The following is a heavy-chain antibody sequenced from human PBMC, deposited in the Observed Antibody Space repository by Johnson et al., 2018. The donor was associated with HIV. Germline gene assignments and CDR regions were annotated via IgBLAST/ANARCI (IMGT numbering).Heavy chain of an antibody. CDR3: AKERGYSYGRGAFDI. CDR1: GFTFSSYW. Sequence: QVQLVESGGGLVQPGGSLRLSCAASGFTFSSYWMSWVRQAPGKGLEWVAVISYDGSNKYYADSVKGRFTISRDNSKNTLYLQMNSLRAEDTAVYYCAKERGYSYGRGAFDIWGQGTMVTVSS. CDR2: ISYDGSNK. D-gene: IGHD5-18*01. J-gene: IGHJ3*02. V-gene: IGHV3-30*18.